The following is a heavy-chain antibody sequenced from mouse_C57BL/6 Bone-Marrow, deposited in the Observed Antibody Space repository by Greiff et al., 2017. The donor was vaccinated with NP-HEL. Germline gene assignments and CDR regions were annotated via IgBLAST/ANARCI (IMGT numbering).Heavy chain of an antibody. J-gene: IGHJ4*01. CDR2: IDPSDSYT. CDR1: GYTFTSYW. V-gene: IGHV1-69*01. D-gene: IGHD2-1*01. Sequence: QVQLQQPGAELVMPGASVKLSCKASGYTFTSYWMHWVKQRPGQGLEWIGEIDPSDSYTNYNQKFKGKSTLTVDKSSSTAYMQLSSLTSEDSAVYYCARGRIYYGNLCAMDYWGQGTSVTVSS. CDR3: ARGRIYYGNLCAMDY.